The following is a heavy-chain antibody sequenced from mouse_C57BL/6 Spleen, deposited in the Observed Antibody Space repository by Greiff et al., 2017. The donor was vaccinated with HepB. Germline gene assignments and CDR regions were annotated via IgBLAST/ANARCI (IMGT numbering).Heavy chain of an antibody. CDR2: IDPSDSET. D-gene: IGHD4-1*01. J-gene: IGHJ3*01. CDR3: ARSRTGSWFAY. V-gene: IGHV1-52*01. CDR1: GYTFTSYW. Sequence: QVQLQQPGAELVRPGSSVKLSCKASGYTFTSYWMHWVKQRPIQGLEWIGNIDPSDSETHYNQKFKDKATLTVDKSSSTAYMQLSSLTSEDSAVYYCARSRTGSWFAYWGQGTLVTVSA.